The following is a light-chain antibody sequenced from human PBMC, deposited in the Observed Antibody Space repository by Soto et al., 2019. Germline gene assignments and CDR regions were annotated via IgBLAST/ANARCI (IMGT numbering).Light chain of an antibody. J-gene: IGKJ5*01. CDR1: QGINIY. Sequence: DIQLTQSPPFLSASVGDRVTTTCRASQGINIYLNWYRQKPGKAPELLIYSASNLQSGVPSRFSGSGSGTDFTLTISSLQPEDFATYYCQQSFSTPTFGQGTRLEIK. CDR2: SAS. CDR3: QQSFSTPT. V-gene: IGKV1-39*01.